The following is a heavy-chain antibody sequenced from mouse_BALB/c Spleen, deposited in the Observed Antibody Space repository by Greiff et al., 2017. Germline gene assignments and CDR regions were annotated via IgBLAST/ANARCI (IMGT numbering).Heavy chain of an antibody. Sequence: EVQLMESGGGLVQPGGSLKLSCAASGFTFSSYGMSWVRQTPDKRLELVATINSNGGSTYYPDSVKGRFTISRDNAKNTLYLQMSSLKSEDTAMYDCARGEYYDYYYAMDYWGQGTSVTVSS. V-gene: IGHV5-6-3*01. CDR3: ARGEYYDYYYAMDY. D-gene: IGHD2-4*01. CDR1: GFTFSSYG. J-gene: IGHJ4*01. CDR2: INSNGGST.